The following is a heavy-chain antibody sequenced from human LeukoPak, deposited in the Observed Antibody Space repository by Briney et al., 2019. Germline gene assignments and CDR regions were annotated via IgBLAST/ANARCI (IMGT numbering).Heavy chain of an antibody. CDR1: GFTFSRYW. D-gene: IGHD3-16*01. J-gene: IGHJ3*02. Sequence: TGGSLRLSCAASGFTFSRYWMSWVRQAPGRGLEWVANIKHDGSQKYYVDSVKGRITISRDNAKNSLHLQMNSLRAEDTAVYYCARDGMGGIKAFDIWGQGTMVTVSS. CDR2: IKHDGSQK. V-gene: IGHV3-7*05. CDR3: ARDGMGGIKAFDI.